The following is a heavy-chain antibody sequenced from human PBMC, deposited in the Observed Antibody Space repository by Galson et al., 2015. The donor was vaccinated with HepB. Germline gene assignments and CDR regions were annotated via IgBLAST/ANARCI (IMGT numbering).Heavy chain of an antibody. CDR2: INPSPGST. J-gene: IGHJ3*02. D-gene: IGHD6-19*01. V-gene: IGHV1-46*01. CDR1: GYTFTSYY. Sequence: SVKVSCKASGYTFTSYYIHWVRQAPGQGLEWMGIINPSPGSTGYAQKFQGRVTMTRDTSTSTVYMELNSLRSEDTAFYYCARDRTGSATSANAFAIWGQGTMVTVSS. CDR3: ARDRTGSATSANAFAI.